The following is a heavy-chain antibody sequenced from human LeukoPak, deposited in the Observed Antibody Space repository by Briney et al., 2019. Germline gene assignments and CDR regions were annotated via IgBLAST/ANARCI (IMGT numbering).Heavy chain of an antibody. J-gene: IGHJ4*02. CDR3: AALGGSIY. CDR1: GFPFSSFD. Sequence: WGSLRLSCSAPGFPFSSFDVHLVRQTTGRGLEWVSAMGTAGDTYYAGSVKGRFTISREDAKNSVYLQMNSLRAGDTAVYYCAALGGSIYWGQGTVVTVSS. CDR2: MGTAGDT. V-gene: IGHV3-13*01. D-gene: IGHD1-26*01.